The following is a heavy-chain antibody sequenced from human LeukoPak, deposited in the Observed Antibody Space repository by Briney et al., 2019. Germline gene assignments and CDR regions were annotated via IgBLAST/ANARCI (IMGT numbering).Heavy chain of an antibody. V-gene: IGHV4-31*03. CDR2: IYYSGST. Sequence: SETLSLTCPVSGGSISSGGYYWSWIRQHPEKGLEWIGYIYYSGSTYYNPSLKSRVTISVDTSKNEFSLKLSSVTAADTAVYYCASMAGYCRSTSCYGNFDSWGQGTLVTVSS. J-gene: IGHJ4*02. CDR3: ASMAGYCRSTSCYGNFDS. CDR1: GGSISSGGYY. D-gene: IGHD2-2*01.